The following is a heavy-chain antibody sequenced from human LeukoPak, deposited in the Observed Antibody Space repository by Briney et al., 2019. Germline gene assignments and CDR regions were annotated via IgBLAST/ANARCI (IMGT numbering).Heavy chain of an antibody. D-gene: IGHD3/OR15-3a*01. Sequence: KASETLSLTCTVSGVSISSSNSYRGWIRQPPGKGLEWIGSIYYSGNTYYNASLKSQVSISIDTSKNQFSLRLTSVTAADTAVYYCARQTGSGLFILPGGQGTLVTVSS. CDR3: ARQTGSGLFILP. V-gene: IGHV4-39*01. CDR2: IYYSGNT. CDR1: GVSISSSNSY. J-gene: IGHJ4*02.